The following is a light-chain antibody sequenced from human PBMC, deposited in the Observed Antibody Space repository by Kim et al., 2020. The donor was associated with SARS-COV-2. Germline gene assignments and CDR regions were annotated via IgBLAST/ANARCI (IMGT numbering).Light chain of an antibody. CDR3: QSYDSSLSAWV. Sequence: QSVLTQPPSVSGAPGQRVTISCTGSSSNIGAGYDVHWYQQLPGTAPKLLIYGNSNRPSGVPDRFSGSKPGTSASLAITGLQAEDEADYYCQSYDSSLSAWVFGGGTQLTVL. V-gene: IGLV1-40*01. CDR1: SSNIGAGYD. CDR2: GNS. J-gene: IGLJ3*02.